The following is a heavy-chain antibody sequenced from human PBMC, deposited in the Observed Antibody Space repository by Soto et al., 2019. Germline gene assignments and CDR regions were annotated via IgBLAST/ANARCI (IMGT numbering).Heavy chain of an antibody. D-gene: IGHD3-16*01. CDR1: GGSFSGYY. V-gene: IGHV4-34*01. CDR2: INPSGST. J-gene: IGHJ6*03. CDR3: ARLRFSIQYHYYMDV. Sequence: SETLSLTCAGYGGSFSGYYWSWIRQPPGKGLEWIGEINPSGSTNYNPSLKSRLTISVDTSKNQFSLKLSSVTAADTAVYYCARLRFSIQYHYYMDVWGKGTPVTVSS.